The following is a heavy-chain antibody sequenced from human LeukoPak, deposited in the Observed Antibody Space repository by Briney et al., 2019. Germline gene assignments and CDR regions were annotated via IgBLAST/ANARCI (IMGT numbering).Heavy chain of an antibody. CDR3: ARGRTYYDILTGYYPPSHDAFDI. CDR2: IYTSGST. V-gene: IGHV4-61*02. Sequence: SETLSLTCTVSGGSISSGSYYWSWIRQPAGKGLEWIGRIYTSGSTNYNPSLKSRVTISVDTSKNQFSLKLSSVTAADTAVYYCARGRTYYDILTGYYPPSHDAFDIWGQGTMVTVSS. D-gene: IGHD3-9*01. J-gene: IGHJ3*02. CDR1: GGSISSGSYY.